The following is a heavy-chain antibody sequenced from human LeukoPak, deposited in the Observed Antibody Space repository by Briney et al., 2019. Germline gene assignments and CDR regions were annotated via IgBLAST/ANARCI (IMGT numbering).Heavy chain of an antibody. J-gene: IGHJ4*02. CDR1: GGTFSSYA. V-gene: IGHV1-69*05. CDR3: AIRMGSSWFYHGGFDY. D-gene: IGHD6-13*01. CDR2: IIPIFGTA. Sequence: ASVKVSCKASGGTFSSYAISWVRQAPRQGLEWMGGIIPIFGTANYAQKFQGRVTITTDESTSTAYMELSSLRSEDTAVYYCAIRMGSSWFYHGGFDYWGQGTLVTVSS.